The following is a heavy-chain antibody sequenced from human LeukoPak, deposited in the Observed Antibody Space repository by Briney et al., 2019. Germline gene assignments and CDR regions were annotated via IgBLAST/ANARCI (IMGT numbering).Heavy chain of an antibody. V-gene: IGHV3-53*01. D-gene: IGHD6-13*01. CDR2: LYNTGNT. CDR1: GFTVNSNY. CDR3: ARLTPAAGRVYFVD. Sequence: PGGSLRLSCAASGFTVNSNYLSWVRQAPGKGLEWVSTLYNTGNTYYANSVKGRFSISRDNSKNTLFLQMNSLRAEDTAVYYCARLTPAAGRVYFVDWGPGTLVTVSS. J-gene: IGHJ4*02.